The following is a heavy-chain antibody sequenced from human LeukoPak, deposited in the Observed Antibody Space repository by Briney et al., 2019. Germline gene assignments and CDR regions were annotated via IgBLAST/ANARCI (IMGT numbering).Heavy chain of an antibody. Sequence: PGGSLRLSCAASGFIFSSYAMHWVRQAPGKGLEWVAVISYDGSNKYYADSVEGRFIISRDNSKNTLYLQMNSLRAEDTAVYYCAKARTRGYSYGSFDYWGQGTLVTVSS. D-gene: IGHD5-18*01. V-gene: IGHV3-30*04. CDR3: AKARTRGYSYGSFDY. CDR2: ISYDGSNK. CDR1: GFIFSSYA. J-gene: IGHJ4*02.